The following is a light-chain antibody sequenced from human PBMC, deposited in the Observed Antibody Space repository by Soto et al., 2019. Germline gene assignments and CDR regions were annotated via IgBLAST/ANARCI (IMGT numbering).Light chain of an antibody. CDR3: QQYGNSPYT. J-gene: IGKJ2*01. Sequence: EVVLTQSPGTLSLSPGESATLSCRASQTVDNNYVAWYQQKPGQAPTLLIHGASYRATGIPDRFSGSGSGTDFTLPISRLEPEDFAVFHCQQYGNSPYTFCQGTKLEIK. CDR1: QTVDNNY. CDR2: GAS. V-gene: IGKV3-20*01.